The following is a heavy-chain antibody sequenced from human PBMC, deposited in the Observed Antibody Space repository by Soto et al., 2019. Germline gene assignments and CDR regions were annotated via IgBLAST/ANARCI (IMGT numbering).Heavy chain of an antibody. V-gene: IGHV1-18*01. J-gene: IGHJ1*01. D-gene: IGHD2-2*01. Sequence: ASVKVSCKASGYTFTSCAMNWVRQAPGQVLEWMGWISAYNGNTNYAQKLQGRVTMTTDTSTSTAYMELRSLRSDDTAVYYCARDLDCSSTSCTPPEYFQHWDQGTLVTVSS. CDR3: ARDLDCSSTSCTPPEYFQH. CDR1: GYTFTSCA. CDR2: ISAYNGNT.